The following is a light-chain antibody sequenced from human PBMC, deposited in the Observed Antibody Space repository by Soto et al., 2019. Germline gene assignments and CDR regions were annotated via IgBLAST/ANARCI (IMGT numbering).Light chain of an antibody. J-gene: IGLJ2*01. CDR3: CSYAGSSTV. Sequence: QSALTQPASVSGSPGQSITISCTGTSSDVGRYNLVSWYQQHPGKAPKVMIYEGSNRPTGVSNRFSGSKSGNTASLTISVLQAEDEADYYCCSYAGSSTVFGGGTQLTVL. CDR2: EGS. V-gene: IGLV2-23*01. CDR1: SSDVGRYNL.